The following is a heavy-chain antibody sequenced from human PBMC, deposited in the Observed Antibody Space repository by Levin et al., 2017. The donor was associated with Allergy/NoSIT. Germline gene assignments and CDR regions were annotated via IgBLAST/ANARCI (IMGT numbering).Heavy chain of an antibody. CDR3: ARAPARSNRFFDL. CDR2: IHNSGDT. CDR1: GGSISIYY. Sequence: SQTLSLTCTVSGGSISIYYWSWIRQPAGKGLEWIGLIHNSGDTNYNPSLKSRVTMSVDTSKNQFSLRLSSVTAADTAIYYCARAPARSNRFFDLWGRGTLVTVSS. D-gene: IGHD1-14*01. V-gene: IGHV4-4*07. J-gene: IGHJ2*01.